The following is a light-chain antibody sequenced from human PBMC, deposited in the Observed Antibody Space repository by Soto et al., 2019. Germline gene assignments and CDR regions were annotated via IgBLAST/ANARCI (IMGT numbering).Light chain of an antibody. J-gene: IGKJ3*01. CDR1: QNINNW. Sequence: DIQLTQSPSTLSASVGDRVTLTCRASQNINNWLAWYQQKPGKAPKVLIYDASSLESGVPSRFSGSGSGTEFTLTISSLQPDGFATYYCEQYDGNFGPGTKVDIK. CDR2: DAS. V-gene: IGKV1-5*01. CDR3: EQYDGN.